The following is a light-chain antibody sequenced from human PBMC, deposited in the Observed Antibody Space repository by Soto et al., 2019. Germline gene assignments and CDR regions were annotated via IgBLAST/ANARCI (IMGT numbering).Light chain of an antibody. V-gene: IGKV3-15*01. CDR2: AAS. J-gene: IGKJ2*02. CDR1: QSISNN. Sequence: EIVMTQSPATLSVSPGERATLSCKAGQSISNNVAWYQQKPGQAPRLLISAASTRATGIPARFSGSGSGTEFILTISSLQSEDFAVYYCQQYHDWPPSTFGQGTKLEIK. CDR3: QQYHDWPPST.